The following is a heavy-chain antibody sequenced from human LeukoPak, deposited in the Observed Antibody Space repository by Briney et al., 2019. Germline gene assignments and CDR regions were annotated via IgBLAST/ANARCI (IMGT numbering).Heavy chain of an antibody. Sequence: SETLSLTCAVSGGSFSGYYWSWIRQPPGKGREWIGEINHSGSTNYNPSLKSRVTISVDTSKNQFSLKLSSVTAADTAVYYCARGGRRDYDILTGALDPWGQGTLVTVSS. D-gene: IGHD3-9*01. V-gene: IGHV4-34*01. CDR3: ARGGRRDYDILTGALDP. J-gene: IGHJ5*02. CDR1: GGSFSGYY. CDR2: INHSGST.